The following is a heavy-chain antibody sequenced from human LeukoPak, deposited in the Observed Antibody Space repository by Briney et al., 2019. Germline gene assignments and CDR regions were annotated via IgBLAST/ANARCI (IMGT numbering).Heavy chain of an antibody. Sequence: GGSLSLSCAASGFTLSSNYVGWVRQAPGKGPEWVSHIYSGGSTYHADSVKGRFTISRDTSENIVFLQMRSLRAEATAVDYGAKGGGFVKYYFDYWGHGTLVTVSS. CDR1: GFTLSSNY. D-gene: IGHD3-16*01. V-gene: IGHV3-66*01. CDR3: AKGGGFVKYYFDY. J-gene: IGHJ4*01. CDR2: IYSGGST.